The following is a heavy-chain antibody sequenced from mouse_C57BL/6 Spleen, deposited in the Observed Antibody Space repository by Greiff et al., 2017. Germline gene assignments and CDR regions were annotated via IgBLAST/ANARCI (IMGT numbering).Heavy chain of an antibody. CDR1: GFSFTSYG. CDR2: IWGDGST. J-gene: IGHJ2*01. V-gene: IGHV2-3*01. Sequence: VQLQQSGPGLVAPSPSLSITCTVSGFSFTSYGVRWVRQPPGQGLEWLGVIWGDGSTTYHSALISRLSISKDNSKRQGFLKLNSLQADDTATYYCAKPYYDYDGYYFVDWGQGTTLT. CDR3: AKPYYDYDGYYFVD. D-gene: IGHD2-4*01.